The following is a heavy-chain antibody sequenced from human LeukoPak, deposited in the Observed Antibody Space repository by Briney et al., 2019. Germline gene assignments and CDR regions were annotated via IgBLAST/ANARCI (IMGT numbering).Heavy chain of an antibody. D-gene: IGHD3-22*01. CDR2: ISGVVGTT. V-gene: IGHV3-23*01. CDR1: GFTFSSYA. CDR3: ANNRDSRISCSDY. Sequence: PGGSLRLSCAASGFTFSSYAMSWVRQAPGKGLECVSAISGVVGTTYYADSGQGRFTISRDNSKNPLYLQMNRLRAEGTAVYYCANNRDSRISCSDYWGQGTLVTVSS. J-gene: IGHJ4*02.